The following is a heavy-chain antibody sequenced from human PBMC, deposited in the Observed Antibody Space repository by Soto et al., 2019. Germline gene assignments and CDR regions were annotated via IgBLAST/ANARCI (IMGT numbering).Heavy chain of an antibody. CDR2: ITSGSDYI. D-gene: IGHD3-9*01. V-gene: IGHV3-21*01. Sequence: GGSLRLSCAASGFTFSSYTMNWVRQAPGKGLEWVAFITSGSDYIYYADSVKGRFTISRDDANNSLFLQMSSLRAEDTAVYYCTRGHVVTIFRRGQRGSFDNWSQGTLVTVSS. CDR1: GFTFSSYT. CDR3: TRGHVVTIFRRGQRGSFDN. J-gene: IGHJ4*02.